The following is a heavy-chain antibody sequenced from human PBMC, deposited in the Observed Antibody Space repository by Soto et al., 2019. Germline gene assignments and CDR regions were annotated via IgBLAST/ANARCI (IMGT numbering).Heavy chain of an antibody. J-gene: IGHJ6*02. Sequence: GGSLRLSCAASGFSFSSYAMAWVRQAPGKGLEWVSGISGSGSSTYYADFVKGRFTISRDNSKNTLYLQMNSLRAEDTAVYYCAKDPSSGYFDWFLPPYGMDVWGRGTTVTVSS. CDR1: GFSFSSYA. CDR3: AKDPSSGYFDWFLPPYGMDV. V-gene: IGHV3-23*01. CDR2: ISGSGSST. D-gene: IGHD3-9*01.